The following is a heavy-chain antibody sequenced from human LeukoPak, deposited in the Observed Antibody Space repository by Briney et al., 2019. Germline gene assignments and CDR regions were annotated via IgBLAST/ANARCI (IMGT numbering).Heavy chain of an antibody. Sequence: SCKASGGTFSSYAISWVRQAPGKGLEWVSAISGSGGSTYYADSVKGRFTISRDNSKNTLYLQMNSLRAEDTAVYYCAKDTDPGYYDSSAGDYWGQGTLVTVSS. J-gene: IGHJ4*02. CDR3: AKDTDPGYYDSSAGDY. D-gene: IGHD3-22*01. CDR2: ISGSGGST. V-gene: IGHV3-23*01. CDR1: GGTFSSYA.